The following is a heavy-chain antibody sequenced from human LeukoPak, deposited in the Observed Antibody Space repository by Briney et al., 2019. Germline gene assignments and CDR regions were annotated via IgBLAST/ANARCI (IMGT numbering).Heavy chain of an antibody. Sequence: GGSLRLSCAASGFTFSSYEMNWVRQAPGKGLEWVSYISSSGSTIYYADSVKGRFTISRDNAKNSLYLQMSSLRAEDTAVYYCARAIRYCSGGSCYPAARGFDYWGQGTLVTVSS. V-gene: IGHV3-48*03. CDR2: ISSSGSTI. D-gene: IGHD2-15*01. CDR3: ARAIRYCSGGSCYPAARGFDY. CDR1: GFTFSSYE. J-gene: IGHJ4*02.